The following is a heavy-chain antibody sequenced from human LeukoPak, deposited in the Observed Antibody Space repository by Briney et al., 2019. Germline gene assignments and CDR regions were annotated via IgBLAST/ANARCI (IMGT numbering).Heavy chain of an antibody. J-gene: IGHJ4*02. V-gene: IGHV1-69*05. D-gene: IGHD5-18*01. Sequence: SVKVSCKASGGTFSSYAISWVRQAPGQGLEWMGGIIPIFGTANYAQKFQGRVTISTDESTSAAYMELSSLRSEDTAVYYCARAGSGYSYGYVGPLDYWGQGTLVTVSS. CDR1: GGTFSSYA. CDR2: IIPIFGTA. CDR3: ARAGSGYSYGYVGPLDY.